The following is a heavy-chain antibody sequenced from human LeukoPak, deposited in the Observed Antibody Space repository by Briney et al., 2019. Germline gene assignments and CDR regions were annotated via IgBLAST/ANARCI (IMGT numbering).Heavy chain of an antibody. J-gene: IGHJ5*02. Sequence: GASVKVSCKASGYTFTSYGISWVRQAPGQGLEWMGWISAYNGNTNYAQKLQGRVTMTTDTSTSTAYMELRSLRSDDTAVYYCARDGMPWVTGPLRQWFDPWGQGTLVTVSS. CDR3: ARDGMPWVTGPLRQWFDP. V-gene: IGHV1-18*01. CDR2: ISAYNGNT. D-gene: IGHD2-21*02. CDR1: GYTFTSYG.